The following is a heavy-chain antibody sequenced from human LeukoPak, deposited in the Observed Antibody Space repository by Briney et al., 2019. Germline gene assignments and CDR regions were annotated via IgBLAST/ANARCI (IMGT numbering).Heavy chain of an antibody. J-gene: IGHJ4*02. D-gene: IGHD6-6*01. CDR2: ISSSSSYI. CDR3: ARGGEYSSSSGDY. Sequence: PVVSLRLSCAASGFTFSSYSMNWVRQAPGKGLEWVSSISSSSSYIYYADSVKGRFTISRDNAKNSLYLQMNSLRAEDTAVYYCARGGEYSSSSGDYWGQGTLVTVSS. V-gene: IGHV3-21*01. CDR1: GFTFSSYS.